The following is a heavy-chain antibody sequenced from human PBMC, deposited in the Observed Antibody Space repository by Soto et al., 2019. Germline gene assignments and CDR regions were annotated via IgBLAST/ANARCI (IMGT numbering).Heavy chain of an antibody. CDR3: ARGWTSSWPY. CDR1: GGSISGYF. D-gene: IGHD6-13*01. J-gene: IGHJ4*02. V-gene: IGHV4-59*01. CDR2: MYDTGST. Sequence: PSQTLSLTCFVSGGSISGYFWSWIRQPPGEGLEWIAFMYDTGSTNYNPALKSRVSTSVDTSKNQFSLKLNSVTAADSAVYYCARGWTSSWPYWGQGTLVTVSS.